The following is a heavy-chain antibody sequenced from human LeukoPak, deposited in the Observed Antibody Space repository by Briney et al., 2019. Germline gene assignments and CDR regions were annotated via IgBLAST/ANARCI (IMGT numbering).Heavy chain of an antibody. D-gene: IGHD4-23*01. CDR1: GFISSTYA. J-gene: IGHJ4*02. Sequence: GGSLRLSCAASGFISSTYAMSWVRQAPGRGLEWVSGISGSGGSTYYADSVKGRFTISRDTSKNTLYLQMNSLRAEDTAVYHCAKGNSNFDYWGQGTLVSVSS. CDR2: ISGSGGST. V-gene: IGHV3-23*01. CDR3: AKGNSNFDY.